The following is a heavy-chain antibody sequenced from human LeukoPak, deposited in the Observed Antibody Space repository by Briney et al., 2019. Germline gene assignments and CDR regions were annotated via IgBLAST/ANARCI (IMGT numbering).Heavy chain of an antibody. V-gene: IGHV3-48*03. Sequence: GGSLRLYCAASGFTFSSYEMNWVRQAPGKGLEWVSYISSSGSTIYYADSVKGRFTISRDNAKNSLYLQMNSLRAEDTAVYYCAREMRDWYYDILTVRNAFDIWSQGTMVTVSS. CDR2: ISSSGSTI. CDR1: GFTFSSYE. D-gene: IGHD3-9*01. CDR3: AREMRDWYYDILTVRNAFDI. J-gene: IGHJ3*02.